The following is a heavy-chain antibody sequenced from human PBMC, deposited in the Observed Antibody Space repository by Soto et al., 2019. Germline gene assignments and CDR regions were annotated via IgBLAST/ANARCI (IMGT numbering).Heavy chain of an antibody. J-gene: IGHJ6*02. CDR3: ARQGYCSSTSCCMDV. V-gene: IGHV4-39*01. CDR1: GGSISSGGYY. CDR2: IYYSGST. Sequence: SETLSLTCTVSGGSISSGGYYWGWIRQPPGKGLEWIGSIYYSGSTYYNPSLKSRVTISVDTSKNQFSLKLSSVTAADTAVYYCARQGYCSSTSCCMDVWGQGTTVTISS. D-gene: IGHD2-2*01.